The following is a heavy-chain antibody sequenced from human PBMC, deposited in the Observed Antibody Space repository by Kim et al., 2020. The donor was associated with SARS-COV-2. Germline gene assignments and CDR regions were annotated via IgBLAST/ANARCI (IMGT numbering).Heavy chain of an antibody. Sequence: GESLKISCKVSGDSFTNYWISWVRQMPGRGLEWMGRIDPSDSYSSYSPSFQGHVTISADTSIRTSYLQWRSLKASDTAMYYCAVLPEIGKFPKDWGQGTLVTVSS. J-gene: IGHJ4*02. CDR2: IDPSDSYS. CDR1: GDSFTNYW. D-gene: IGHD2-21*01. CDR3: AVLPEIGKFPKD. V-gene: IGHV5-10-1*01.